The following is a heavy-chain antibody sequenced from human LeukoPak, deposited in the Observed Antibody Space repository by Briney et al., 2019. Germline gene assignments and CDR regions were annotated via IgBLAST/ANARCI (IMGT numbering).Heavy chain of an antibody. CDR2: ISYDGSNK. Sequence: GGSLRLSCAASGFTFSSYAMHWVRQAPGKGLEWVAVISYDGSNKYYADSVKGRFTISRDNSKNTLYLQMNSLRAEDTAVYYCAREYYDSSGYYRFWFDPWGQGTLVTVSS. CDR1: GFTFSSYA. J-gene: IGHJ5*02. V-gene: IGHV3-30*04. CDR3: AREYYDSSGYYRFWFDP. D-gene: IGHD3-22*01.